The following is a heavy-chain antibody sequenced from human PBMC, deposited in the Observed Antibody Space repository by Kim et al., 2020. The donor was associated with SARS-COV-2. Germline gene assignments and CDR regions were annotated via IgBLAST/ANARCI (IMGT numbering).Heavy chain of an antibody. D-gene: IGHD6-19*01. CDR2: ISYDGSNK. Sequence: GGSLRLSCAASGFTFSSYAMHWVRQAPGKGLEWVAVISYDGSNKYYADSVKGRFTISRDNSKNTLYLQMNSLRAEDTAVYYCARGGGTVAGRGGFDYWGQGTLVTVSS. CDR3: ARGGGTVAGRGGFDY. CDR1: GFTFSSYA. V-gene: IGHV3-30*04. J-gene: IGHJ4*02.